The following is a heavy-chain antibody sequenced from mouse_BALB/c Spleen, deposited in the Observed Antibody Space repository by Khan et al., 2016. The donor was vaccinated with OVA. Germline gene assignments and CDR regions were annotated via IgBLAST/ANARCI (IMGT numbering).Heavy chain of an antibody. J-gene: IGHJ2*01. CDR3: ARANYFDY. CDR1: GFNIKDTY. V-gene: IGHV14-3*02. CDR2: IDPANGNS. D-gene: IGHD1-2*01. Sequence: VQLQQSGAELVKSGASVKLSCTASGFNIKDTYMHWVKQRPEQGLEWIGRIDPANGNSEYDPKFQDKAAITADTSSNTAYLHLSSLTSADTAVYYCARANYFDYWGQGTTLTVSS.